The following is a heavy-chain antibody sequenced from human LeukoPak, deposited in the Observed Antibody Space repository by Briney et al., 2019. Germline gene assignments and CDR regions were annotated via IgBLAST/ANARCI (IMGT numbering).Heavy chain of an antibody. CDR1: GFTFSSYW. CDR2: IKQDGSEK. Sequence: GGSLILSCADSGFTFSSYWMSWVRQAPGKGLEWVANIKQDGSEKYYVDSVKGRFTISRDNAKNSLYLQMNSLRVEDTAVYYCARDRGWYDYWGQRTLVTVSS. CDR3: ARDRGWYDY. D-gene: IGHD6-19*01. J-gene: IGHJ4*02. V-gene: IGHV3-7*03.